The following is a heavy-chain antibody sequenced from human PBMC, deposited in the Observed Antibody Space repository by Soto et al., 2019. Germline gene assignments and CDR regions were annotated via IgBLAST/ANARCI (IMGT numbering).Heavy chain of an antibody. Sequence: QVQLVQSGAEVKKPWASVKVSFKASGYIFTSYDISWVREAPGQGFEWMGWISAYNGNTKYAQKLQGRVTMTTDTSTSTADMELRSLRSDDTAVYYCAREPNYFDYWGQGTLVTVSS. CDR1: GYIFTSYD. J-gene: IGHJ4*02. CDR3: AREPNYFDY. V-gene: IGHV1-18*01. CDR2: ISAYNGNT.